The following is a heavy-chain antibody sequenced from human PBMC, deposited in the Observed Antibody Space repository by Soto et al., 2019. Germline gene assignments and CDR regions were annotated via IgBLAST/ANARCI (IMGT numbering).Heavy chain of an antibody. D-gene: IGHD6-13*01. V-gene: IGHV3-49*03. CDR2: IRGEDYGGTT. Sequence: EVQVVESGGAWVQPGRSLRLSCSTSGFTFGAYTMTWFRQAPGKGLEWVALIRGEDYGGTTEYAASVKGRFTVSRDNSKGVAYLEMNNLKSDDTAVYYCTRVVAAAGDHWGRGTLVTVSS. CDR3: TRVVAAAGDH. CDR1: GFTFGAYT. J-gene: IGHJ4*02.